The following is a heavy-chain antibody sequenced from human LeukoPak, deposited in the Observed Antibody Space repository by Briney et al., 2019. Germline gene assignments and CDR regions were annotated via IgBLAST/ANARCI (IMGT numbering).Heavy chain of an antibody. D-gene: IGHD3-10*02. CDR2: ISGSGDST. Sequence: GGSLRLSCAASGFTFSSYAMSWVRQAPGKGLEWVSAISGSGDSTYYADSVKGRFTISRDNSKNSLYLQMNSLRAEDTAVYYCAELGITMIGGVWGKGTTVTISS. J-gene: IGHJ6*04. CDR1: GFTFSSYA. CDR3: AELGITMIGGV. V-gene: IGHV3-23*01.